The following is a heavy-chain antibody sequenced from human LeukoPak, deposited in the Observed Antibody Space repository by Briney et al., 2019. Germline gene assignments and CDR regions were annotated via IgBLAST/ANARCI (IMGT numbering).Heavy chain of an antibody. CDR1: GYTFTGYY. CDR3: ARAGYCSGGSCLRINDH. Sequence: ASVKVSCKASGYTFTGYYMHWVRQAPGQGLEWMGWINPNSGGTNYAQKFQGRVTMTRDTSISTAYMELSRLRSDDTAVYYCARAGYCSGGSCLRINDHWGQGTLVTVSS. V-gene: IGHV1-2*02. CDR2: INPNSGGT. D-gene: IGHD2-15*01. J-gene: IGHJ4*02.